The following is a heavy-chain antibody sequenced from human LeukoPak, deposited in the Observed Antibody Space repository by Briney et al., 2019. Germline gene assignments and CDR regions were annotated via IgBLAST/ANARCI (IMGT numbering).Heavy chain of an antibody. CDR3: ARDGGYYGSGFDY. J-gene: IGHJ4*02. Sequence: SETLSLTCTVSGGSISSGGYYWSWIRQPPGKGLEWIGYIYHSGSTYYNPSLKSRVTISVDRSKNQFSLKLSSVTAADTAVYYCARDGGYYGSGFDYWGQGTLVTVSS. CDR1: GGSISSGGYY. D-gene: IGHD3-10*01. CDR2: IYHSGST. V-gene: IGHV4-30-2*01.